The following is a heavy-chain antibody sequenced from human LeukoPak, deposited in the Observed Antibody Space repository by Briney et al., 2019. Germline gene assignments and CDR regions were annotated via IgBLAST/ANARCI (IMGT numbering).Heavy chain of an antibody. CDR1: GYSFSSYG. CDR3: ARGGRDSSSWFFDY. Sequence: ASVKVPCKASGYSFSSYGISWVRQAPGQGLEWMTWISGNNGNTDFAKNFQGRVTMTTDTSTTTVYMELRSLKSDDTAVYFCARGGRDSSSWFFDYWGQGTLITVSS. CDR2: ISGNNGNT. J-gene: IGHJ4*02. V-gene: IGHV1-18*01. D-gene: IGHD6-13*01.